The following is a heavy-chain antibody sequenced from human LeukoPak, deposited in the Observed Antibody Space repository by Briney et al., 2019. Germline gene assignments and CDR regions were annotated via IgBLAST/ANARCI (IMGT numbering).Heavy chain of an antibody. V-gene: IGHV3-23*01. Sequence: GASLRPSCAASGFTFSSYATSWVRQAPGKGLEWVSAISGSGGSTYYADSVKGRFTISRDNSKNTLYLQMNSLRAEDTAVYYCAKDSFWAGYAFDIWGQGTMVTVSS. D-gene: IGHD3/OR15-3a*01. CDR1: GFTFSSYA. J-gene: IGHJ3*02. CDR2: ISGSGGST. CDR3: AKDSFWAGYAFDI.